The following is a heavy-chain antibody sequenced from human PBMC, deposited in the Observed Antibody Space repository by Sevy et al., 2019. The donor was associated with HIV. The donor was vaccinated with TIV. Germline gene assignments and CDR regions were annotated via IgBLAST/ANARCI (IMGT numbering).Heavy chain of an antibody. J-gene: IGHJ4*02. D-gene: IGHD6-13*01. CDR2: IRNKADSYTT. CDR1: GFTFSDHY. Sequence: GGSLRLSCAASGFTFSDHYMEWVRQAPGKGLEWVARIRNKADSYTTEFAASVKGRFTISRDDSKNSLYLLMNSLKTEDTAVYYCATHAGIAAAGRVFDYWGQGTLVTVSS. V-gene: IGHV3-72*01. CDR3: ATHAGIAAAGRVFDY.